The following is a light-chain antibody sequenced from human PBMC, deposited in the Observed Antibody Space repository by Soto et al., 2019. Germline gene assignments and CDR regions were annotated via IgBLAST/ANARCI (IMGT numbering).Light chain of an antibody. Sequence: EIVMTQSPASLSVSLGASVTLSCRASQSVASNLAWYQQKPCQAHRLIIYGASTRATGIPARFSGSVSGTEFTLTIRSFQSGDFAVYYCQQYTNWPPWTFGPRTKVDIK. J-gene: IGKJ1*01. V-gene: IGKV3-15*01. CDR3: QQYTNWPPWT. CDR2: GAS. CDR1: QSVASN.